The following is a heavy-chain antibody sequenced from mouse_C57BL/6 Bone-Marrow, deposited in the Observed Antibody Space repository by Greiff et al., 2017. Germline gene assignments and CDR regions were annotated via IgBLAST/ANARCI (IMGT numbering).Heavy chain of an antibody. D-gene: IGHD2-3*01. J-gene: IGHJ3*01. Sequence: EVQGVESGGGLVKPGGSLKLSCAASGFTFSSYAMSWVRQTPEQRLEWVATISDGGSYTYYPDNVKGRFTLSRDNAKNNLYLQMSHLKSEDTAMYYCARDGYFFAYWGQGTLVTVSA. CDR2: ISDGGSYT. CDR1: GFTFSSYA. CDR3: ARDGYFFAY. V-gene: IGHV5-4*01.